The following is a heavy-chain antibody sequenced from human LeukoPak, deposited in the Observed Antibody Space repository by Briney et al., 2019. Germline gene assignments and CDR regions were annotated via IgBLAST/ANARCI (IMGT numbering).Heavy chain of an antibody. CDR3: ASGWHDAFDI. CDR1: GGSISNYY. Sequence: SETLSLTCTVSGGSISNYYWSWIRQPPGKGLEWIGYISHSGSTNYSPSLKSRVTISVDTSKNQFSLKLSSVTAADTAVYYCASGWHDAFDIWGQGTMVTVSS. CDR2: ISHSGST. V-gene: IGHV4-59*01. J-gene: IGHJ3*02. D-gene: IGHD2-15*01.